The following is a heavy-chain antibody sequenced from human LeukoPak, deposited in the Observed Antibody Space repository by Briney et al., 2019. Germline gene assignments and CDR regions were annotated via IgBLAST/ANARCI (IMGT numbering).Heavy chain of an antibody. Sequence: KPSETLSLTCTVSGGSISSYYWSWIRQPPGKGLEWVGYIYYSGRTNYNPSLKRRVTISVATSKNQFSLKLSSVTAADTAVYYCASTWYSSGWYGDWGQGTLVTVSS. CDR2: IYYSGRT. V-gene: IGHV4-59*01. J-gene: IGHJ4*02. CDR3: ASTWYSSGWYGD. D-gene: IGHD6-19*01. CDR1: GGSISSYY.